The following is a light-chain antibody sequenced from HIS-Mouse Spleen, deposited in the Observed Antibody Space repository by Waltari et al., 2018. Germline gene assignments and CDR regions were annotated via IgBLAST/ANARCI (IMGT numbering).Light chain of an antibody. CDR2: EDS. CDR3: YSTDSSGNHRV. J-gene: IGLJ2*01. Sequence: SYELTQPPSVSVSPGQTARITCSGDALPKKYAYWYQQKSGQAPFLVIYEDSKRPSGIPGRFSGSSSGTMATLTISGAQVEDEADYYCYSTDSSGNHRVFGGGTKLTVL. CDR1: ALPKKY. V-gene: IGLV3-10*01.